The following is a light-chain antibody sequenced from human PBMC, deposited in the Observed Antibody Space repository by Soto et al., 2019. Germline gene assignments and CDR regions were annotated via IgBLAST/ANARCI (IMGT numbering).Light chain of an antibody. CDR3: QQYGGSPSS. V-gene: IGKV3-20*01. Sequence: EVVLTQSPGTLSLSPGERATLSCRASQSVRSSLAWYQQKPGLAPTLLISDASIRASGVPDRFTAGGSGTDFTLTIRRLEPEDFALCYWQQYGGSPSSFGRGPRLEIK. CDR1: QSVRSS. CDR2: DAS. J-gene: IGKJ5*01.